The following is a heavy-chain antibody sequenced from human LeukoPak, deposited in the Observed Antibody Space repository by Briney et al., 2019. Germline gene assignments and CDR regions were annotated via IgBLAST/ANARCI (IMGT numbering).Heavy chain of an antibody. Sequence: GSLKLSCAASRFPFWSYWVSWGRQGPGKGPGGVAIISHDGTNKYHADSVKGRFTISRDNSKNTLFLQMNSLRAEDSALYLCARDFGGLRWNYYFDYWGQGTLVTVSP. CDR1: RFPFWSYW. J-gene: IGHJ4*02. V-gene: IGHV3-30*03. CDR3: ARDFGGLRWNYYFDY. CDR2: ISHDGTNK. D-gene: IGHD4-23*01.